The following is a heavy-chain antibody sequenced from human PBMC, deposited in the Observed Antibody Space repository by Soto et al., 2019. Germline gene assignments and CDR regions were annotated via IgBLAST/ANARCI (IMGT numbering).Heavy chain of an antibody. CDR3: ARDRSSSYSYAMDL. D-gene: IGHD3-10*01. CDR1: DFAFRLHG. V-gene: IGHV3-33*01. Sequence: QVHLVESGGGVVQPGGSLTLSCSVSDFAFRLHGIHWVRHTPGKGLEWVAMIWHDGTRKYFRESVRGRFTISRDSAKNKVYLHMNYLRGDDSALYFCARDRSSSYSYAMDLWGQGTTVTVSS. CDR2: IWHDGTRK. J-gene: IGHJ6*02.